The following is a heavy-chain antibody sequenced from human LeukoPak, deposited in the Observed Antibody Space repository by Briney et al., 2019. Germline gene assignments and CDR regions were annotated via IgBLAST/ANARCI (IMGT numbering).Heavy chain of an antibody. Sequence: PGRSLRLSCTASGFSFGAYLISWVRQAPGKGLEWVAYINQDGSEKNYADSVKGRFTVSRDNAKNSLFLEMNSLRVEDTFMYYYTRDHRGRPWEWFDPWGQGTLVTVSS. J-gene: IGHJ5*02. V-gene: IGHV3-7*01. CDR1: GFSFGAYL. CDR2: INQDGSEK. CDR3: TRDHRGRPWEWFDP. D-gene: IGHD1-26*01.